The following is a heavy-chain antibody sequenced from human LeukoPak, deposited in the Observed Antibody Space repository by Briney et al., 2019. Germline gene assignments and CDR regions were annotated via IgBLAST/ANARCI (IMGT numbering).Heavy chain of an antibody. J-gene: IGHJ6*03. CDR1: GYTFTSYA. V-gene: IGHV7-4-1*02. CDR2: INTNTGNP. Sequence: GASVKVSCKASGYTFTSYAMNWVRQAPGQGLEWMGWINTNTGNPTYAQGFTGRFVFSLDTSVSTAYLQISSLKAEDTAVYYCARVPKWFGEFPRHYYYYYMDVWGKGTTVTVSS. D-gene: IGHD3-10*01. CDR3: ARVPKWFGEFPRHYYYYYMDV.